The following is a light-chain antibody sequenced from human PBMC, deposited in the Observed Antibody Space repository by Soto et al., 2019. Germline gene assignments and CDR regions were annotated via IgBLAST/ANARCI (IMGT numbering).Light chain of an antibody. CDR2: GAS. CDR1: QTINSIY. Sequence: DIVLTQSPGTLSLSPGERATLSCRASQTINSIYLAWYQQKPGQAPRLLIHGASSRAAGTPDRFSGSGSGTDFTLTISRLQPEDFAVYYWQQYARSPITFGQGTHLDIK. CDR3: QQYARSPIT. V-gene: IGKV3-20*01. J-gene: IGKJ5*01.